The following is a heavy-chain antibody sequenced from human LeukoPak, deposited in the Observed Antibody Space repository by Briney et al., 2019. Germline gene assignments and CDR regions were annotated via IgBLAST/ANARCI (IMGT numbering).Heavy chain of an antibody. Sequence: PSETLSLTCTVSGGSISSSSYYWGWIRQPPGKGLEWIGSIYYSGSTYYNPPLKSRVTISVDTSKNQFSLKLSSVTAADTAVYYCARRGKQQLVPFFDYWGQGTLVTVSS. J-gene: IGHJ4*02. D-gene: IGHD6-13*01. CDR1: GGSISSSSYY. CDR3: ARRGKQQLVPFFDY. CDR2: IYYSGST. V-gene: IGHV4-39*01.